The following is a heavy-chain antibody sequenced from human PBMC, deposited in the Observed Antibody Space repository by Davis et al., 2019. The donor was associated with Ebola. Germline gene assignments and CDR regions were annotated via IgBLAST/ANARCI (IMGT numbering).Heavy chain of an antibody. Sequence: PSETLSLTCAVYGGSFSTYYWSWIRQSPGKGLEWIGQIHHGGRTSYNPSLKSRVTISVDTSKNQFSLRLTSVTAADTAVFYCARLPAAILLFDYWGQGSLVTVSS. V-gene: IGHV4-34*01. CDR2: IHHGGRT. CDR1: GGSFSTYY. CDR3: ARLPAAILLFDY. J-gene: IGHJ4*02. D-gene: IGHD2-2*02.